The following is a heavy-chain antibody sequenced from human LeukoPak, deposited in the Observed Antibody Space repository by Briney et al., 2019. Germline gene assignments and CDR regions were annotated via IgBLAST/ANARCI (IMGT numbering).Heavy chain of an antibody. V-gene: IGHV3-23*01. CDR1: GFSFSNYA. Sequence: GGSLRLSCAASGFSFSNYAMSWVRQAPGKGLEWVSAISGSGGTTSYADSVKGRFTISRDNAKNTLYLQMNSLRAEDTAVYYCARGRGPDTAMVTGFDYWGQGTLVTVSS. D-gene: IGHD5-18*01. J-gene: IGHJ4*02. CDR2: ISGSGGTT. CDR3: ARGRGPDTAMVTGFDY.